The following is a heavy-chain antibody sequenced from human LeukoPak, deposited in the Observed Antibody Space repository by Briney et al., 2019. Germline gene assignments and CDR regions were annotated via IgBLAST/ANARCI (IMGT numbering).Heavy chain of an antibody. J-gene: IGHJ4*02. CDR3: ARDSGGAAGRPRDY. V-gene: IGHV1-24*01. CDR1: GYTLTELS. D-gene: IGHD6-13*01. CDR2: FDPEDGET. Sequence: ASVKVSCKVSGYTLTELSMHWVRQAPGKGLEWMGGFDPEDGETIYAQKFQGRVTMTEDTSTNTAYMELRSLRSDDTAVYFCARDSGGAAGRPRDYWGQGTLITVSS.